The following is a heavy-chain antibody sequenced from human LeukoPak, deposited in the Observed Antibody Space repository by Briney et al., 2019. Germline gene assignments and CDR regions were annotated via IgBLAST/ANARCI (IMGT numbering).Heavy chain of an antibody. D-gene: IGHD6-6*01. CDR1: GDTFTSYS. Sequence: SVKVSCKASGDTFTSYSISWVRQAPGQGLEWMGGIIPIFGTANYAQKFQGRVTITTDESTSTAYMELSSLRSEDTAVYYCARALYYSSSSAYYYMDVWGKGTTVTVSS. J-gene: IGHJ6*03. CDR2: IIPIFGTA. CDR3: ARALYYSSSSAYYYMDV. V-gene: IGHV1-69*05.